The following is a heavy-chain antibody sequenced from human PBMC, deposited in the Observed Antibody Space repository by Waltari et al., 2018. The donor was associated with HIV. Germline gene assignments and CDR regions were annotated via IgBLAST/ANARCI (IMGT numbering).Heavy chain of an antibody. CDR2: ISRTSSYI. J-gene: IGHJ4*02. V-gene: IGHV3-21*01. CDR1: GFTFSGYA. CDR3: ARDERRCNSGDCYPSDY. D-gene: IGHD2-21*02. Sequence: EVHLVESGGGLVKPGESLRLSCAASGFTFSGYAMKWVRPAPGKGLEWVSAISRTSSYIYYADSVKGRFTISRDNAKNSVYLQMNSLRVEDTAVYYCARDERRCNSGDCYPSDYWGQGTLVTVSS.